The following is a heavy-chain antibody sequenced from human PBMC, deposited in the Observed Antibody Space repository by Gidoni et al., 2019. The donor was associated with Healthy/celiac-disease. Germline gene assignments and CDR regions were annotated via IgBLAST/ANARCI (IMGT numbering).Heavy chain of an antibody. V-gene: IGHV3-23*01. D-gene: IGHD6-13*01. CDR2: IRGSGGST. Sequence: EVQLLESGGGLVQPGGSLRLSCSASVFPFSNYAIRWVRQAPGKGLEWVSGIRGSGGSTDYADSVKGRFTISRDNSKNTLYLQMNSLRAEDTAVYYCAKDCPWYGTLNWFDPWGQGTLVTVSS. CDR1: VFPFSNYA. CDR3: AKDCPWYGTLNWFDP. J-gene: IGHJ5*02.